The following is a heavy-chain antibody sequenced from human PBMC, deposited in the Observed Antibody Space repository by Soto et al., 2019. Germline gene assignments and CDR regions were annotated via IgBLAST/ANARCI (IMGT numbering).Heavy chain of an antibody. CDR2: ISYDGSNK. CDR1: GFTFSSYA. CDR3: ARDWSHLWSVDY. Sequence: GGSLRLSWAAAGFTFSSYAMHWVRQAPGKGLEWVAVISYDGSNKYYADSVKGRFTISRDNSKNTLYLQMNSLRAEDTAVYYCARDWSHLWSVDYWGQGTLVTVSS. J-gene: IGHJ4*02. V-gene: IGHV3-30-3*01. D-gene: IGHD1-26*01.